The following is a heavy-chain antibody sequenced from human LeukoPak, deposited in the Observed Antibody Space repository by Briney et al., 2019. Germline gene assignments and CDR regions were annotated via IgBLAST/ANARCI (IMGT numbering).Heavy chain of an antibody. J-gene: IGHJ4*02. CDR3: AEEVGNTYPTFDY. CDR2: ISSSGGNT. Sequence: TGGSLRLSCAASGFTFSNYVMSWVRQAPGKGLEWVSSISSSGGNTYYADSVKGRFIISRDNSKNTLYLQMNSLRAEDTALYYCAEEVGNTYPTFDYWGQGTLVTVSS. V-gene: IGHV3-23*01. CDR1: GFTFSNYV. D-gene: IGHD1-26*01.